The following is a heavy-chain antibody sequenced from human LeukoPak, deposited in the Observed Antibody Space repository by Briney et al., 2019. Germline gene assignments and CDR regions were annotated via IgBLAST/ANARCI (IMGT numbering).Heavy chain of an antibody. CDR3: AKDPSRAVVPAALFDY. CDR1: GFTFDDYA. Sequence: PGGSLRLSCAASGFTFDDYAMHWVRQGPGKGLEWVSSISWNSAIIAYADSVKGRFTISRDNAKNSLYLQMNSLRAEDTAFYYCAKDPSRAVVPAALFDYWGQGTLVTVSS. D-gene: IGHD2-2*01. J-gene: IGHJ4*02. CDR2: ISWNSAII. V-gene: IGHV3-9*01.